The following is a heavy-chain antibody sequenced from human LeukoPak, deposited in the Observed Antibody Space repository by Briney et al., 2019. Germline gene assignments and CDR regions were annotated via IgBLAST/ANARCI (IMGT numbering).Heavy chain of an antibody. V-gene: IGHV1-18*01. Sequence: ASVKVSCKGSGYTFTSYGISWVGQAPGQGPEGMGWISAYNGNTNYAQKLQGRVTMTTDTSTSTAYMELRSLRSDDTAVYYCARDSGSYYEGFDYWGQGTLVTVSS. D-gene: IGHD1-26*01. J-gene: IGHJ4*02. CDR3: ARDSGSYYEGFDY. CDR1: GYTFTSYG. CDR2: ISAYNGNT.